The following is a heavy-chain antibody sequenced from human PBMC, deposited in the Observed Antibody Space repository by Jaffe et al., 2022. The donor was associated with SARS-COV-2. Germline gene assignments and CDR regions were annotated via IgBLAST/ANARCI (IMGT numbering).Heavy chain of an antibody. CDR3: AREDSGYDFEH. CDR1: GFTFSDHG. Sequence: QVHLAESGGGVVQPGRSLRLSCAASGFTFSDHGIHWVRQAPGQGLEWVAVISNDGNIKYYRDSVKGRFTSSRDNSKNTLYLQMNSLRAEDTAVYYCAREDSGYDFEHWGQGTLVTVSS. D-gene: IGHD5-12*01. V-gene: IGHV3-30*03. J-gene: IGHJ4*02. CDR2: ISNDGNIK.